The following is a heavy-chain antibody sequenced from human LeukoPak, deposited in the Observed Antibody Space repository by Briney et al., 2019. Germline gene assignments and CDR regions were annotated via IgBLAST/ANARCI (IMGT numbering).Heavy chain of an antibody. CDR1: GDSVSSNSAA. V-gene: IGHV6-1*01. CDR2: TYYRSKWYN. CDR3: ARDRVEPGYSSSWSYMFDY. D-gene: IGHD6-13*01. Sequence: PSQTLSLTRAISGDSVSSNSAAWNWIRQSPSRGLEWLGRTYYRSKWYNDYAVSVKSRITINPDTSKNQFSLQLNSVTPEDTAVYYCARDRVEPGYSSSWSYMFDYWGQGTLVTVSS. J-gene: IGHJ4*02.